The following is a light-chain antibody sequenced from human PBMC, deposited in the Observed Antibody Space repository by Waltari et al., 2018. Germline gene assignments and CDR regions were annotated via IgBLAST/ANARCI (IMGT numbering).Light chain of an antibody. CDR1: QSVSSN. J-gene: IGKJ1*01. Sequence: EIVMTQSPATQSVSPGDRATLSCRASQSVSSNLAWYQQHPGQAPRLLIYAASTRATGVPARFSGSGSGTDFTLTISSLQSEDFAVYYCQQYNGWPRTFGQGTKVEI. CDR3: QQYNGWPRT. V-gene: IGKV3-15*01. CDR2: AAS.